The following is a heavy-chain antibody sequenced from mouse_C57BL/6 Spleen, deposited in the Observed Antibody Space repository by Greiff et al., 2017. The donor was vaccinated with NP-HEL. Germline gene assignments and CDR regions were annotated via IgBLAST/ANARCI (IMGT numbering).Heavy chain of an antibody. D-gene: IGHD2-1*01. CDR2: IYPGSGNT. V-gene: IGHV1-76*01. Sequence: QVQLQQSGAELVRPGASVKLSCKASGYTFTDYYINWVKQRPGQGLEWIARIYPGSGNTYYNEKFKGKATLTAEKSSSTAYMQLSSLTSEDSAVYFCAREGYGNYAHFDYWGQGTTLTVSS. CDR1: GYTFTDYY. CDR3: AREGYGNYAHFDY. J-gene: IGHJ2*01.